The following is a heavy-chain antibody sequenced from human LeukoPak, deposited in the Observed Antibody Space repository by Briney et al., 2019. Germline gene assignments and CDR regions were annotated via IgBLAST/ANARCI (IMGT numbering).Heavy chain of an antibody. J-gene: IGHJ6*02. V-gene: IGHV3-30*18. D-gene: IGHD2/OR15-2a*01. CDR2: ISYDGDVK. CDR3: AKVLSSPHYYYAMDV. CDR1: GFTFRDYG. Sequence: GRSLRLSCAASGFTFRDYGMHWVRQAPGKGPEWVAVISYDGDVKHYADSAKGRFTISRDNAKDTLFLEISSLREDDTAVYYCAKVLSSPHYYYAMDVWGQGTTVIVSS.